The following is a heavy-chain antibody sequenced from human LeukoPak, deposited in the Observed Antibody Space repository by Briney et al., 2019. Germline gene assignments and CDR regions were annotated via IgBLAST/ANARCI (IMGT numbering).Heavy chain of an antibody. D-gene: IGHD3-22*01. CDR3: ARVSGSGSALGAFDI. CDR2: IYHSGST. CDR1: GGSISSSNW. J-gene: IGHJ3*02. Sequence: KPSGTLSLTCAVSGGSISSSNWWSWVRQPPGKGLEWIGEIYHSGSTNYNPSLKSRVTISVDKSKNQFSLKLSSATAADTAVYYCARVSGSGSALGAFDIWGQGTMVTVSS. V-gene: IGHV4-4*02.